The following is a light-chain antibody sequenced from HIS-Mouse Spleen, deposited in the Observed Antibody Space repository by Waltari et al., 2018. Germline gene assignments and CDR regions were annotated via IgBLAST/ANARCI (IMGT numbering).Light chain of an antibody. CDR2: DVS. V-gene: IGLV2-14*03. J-gene: IGLJ3*02. CDR1: SRDVCGYNY. CDR3: SSYTSSSTWV. Sequence: QSALTQPASVSGSPGLSLTISCPGTSRDVCGYNYVSWYQQHPGKAPKLMIYDVSNRPSGVSNRFSGSKSGNTASLTISGLQAEDEADYYCSSYTSSSTWVFGGGTKLTVL.